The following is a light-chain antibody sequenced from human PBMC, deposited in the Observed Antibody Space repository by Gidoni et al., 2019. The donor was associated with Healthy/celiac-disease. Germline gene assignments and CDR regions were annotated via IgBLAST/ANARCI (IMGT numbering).Light chain of an antibody. J-gene: IGKJ4*01. Sequence: DIQMTQSPSSLSASVGDRVTSTCRASQSISSYLNWYQQKPGKAHKLLIYAASSLQSGVPSRFSGSGSGTDFTLTISSLQPEDFATYYCQQSYSTHSLTFGGGTKVEIK. V-gene: IGKV1-39*01. CDR2: AAS. CDR3: QQSYSTHSLT. CDR1: QSISSY.